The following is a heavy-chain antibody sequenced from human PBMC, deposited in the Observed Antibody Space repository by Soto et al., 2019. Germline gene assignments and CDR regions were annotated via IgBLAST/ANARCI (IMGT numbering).Heavy chain of an antibody. J-gene: IGHJ4*02. CDR3: PRGSTVALEY. V-gene: IGHV1-46*01. CDR2: INPSGGGT. D-gene: IGHD1-1*01. CDR1: GYTFTAYY. Sequence: QVQMLQSGAEVKKPGASVKVSCKASGYTFTAYYVHWVRQAPGQGLEWMGFINPSGGGTTYGRKFQGRVTMPRDTSTSTVYMDLSTLRSEDTAGYYCPRGSTVALEYWGQGTLVTVSA.